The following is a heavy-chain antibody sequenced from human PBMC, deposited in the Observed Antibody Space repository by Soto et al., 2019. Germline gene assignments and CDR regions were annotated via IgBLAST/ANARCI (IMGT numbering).Heavy chain of an antibody. CDR1: GDGVSSNSAA. Sequence: PSQTLSLTCAISGDGVSSNSAAWNWVRQYPSRGLEWVGRKYFRSKWYNDYAVSVTGQITINPDTSKNQFSLQLNSVSPDDTAVYCCSRDLSGALWHWGQGTLVTVSS. V-gene: IGHV6-1*01. J-gene: IGHJ1*01. CDR2: KYFRSKWYN. D-gene: IGHD1-26*01. CDR3: SRDLSGALWH.